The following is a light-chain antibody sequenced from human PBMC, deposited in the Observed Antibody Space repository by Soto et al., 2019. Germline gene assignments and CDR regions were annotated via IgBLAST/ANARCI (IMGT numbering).Light chain of an antibody. J-gene: IGKJ5*01. CDR1: HSVSSTY. V-gene: IGKV3-20*01. CDR3: HQYGISPPVT. CDR2: GAS. Sequence: EIVLTQSPGTLSFSPGQRATLSCRASHSVSSTYLAWYQQKPGQSPRLLIHGASSRATGIPDRFSGSGSGTDFTLTINRLEPEDFAVYYCHQYGISPPVTFGQGTRLEIK.